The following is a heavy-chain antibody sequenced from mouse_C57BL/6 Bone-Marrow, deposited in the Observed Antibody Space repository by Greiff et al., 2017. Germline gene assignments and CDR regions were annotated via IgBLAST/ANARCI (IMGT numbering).Heavy chain of an antibody. D-gene: IGHD1-1*01. J-gene: IGHJ1*03. CDR2: ISGGGGNT. CDR1: GFTFSSYT. CDR3: SRQVTTVLATKYFDV. Sequence: VMLVESGGGLVKPGGSLKLSCAASGFTFSSYTMSWVRQTPEKRLQWVAAISGGGGNTYYPDSVKGRFTISRDNDKNILYLQMSMLRSEDTALYDCSRQVTTVLATKYFDVWGTGTTVTVSS. V-gene: IGHV5-9*01.